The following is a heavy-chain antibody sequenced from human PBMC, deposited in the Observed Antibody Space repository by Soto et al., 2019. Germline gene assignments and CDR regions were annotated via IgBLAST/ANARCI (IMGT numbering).Heavy chain of an antibody. V-gene: IGHV4-59*08. CDR3: ASGIGVETVSVDAFDI. Sequence: PSETLSLTCTVSGASISSSYWSWIRQSPGKGLEWIGYVHYSGSTKYNPSLKSRVTISVDTPKNQFSLKLTSVTAADTAVYYCASGIGVETVSVDAFDIWGQGTMVTVSS. D-gene: IGHD3-22*01. CDR1: GASISSSY. CDR2: VHYSGST. J-gene: IGHJ3*02.